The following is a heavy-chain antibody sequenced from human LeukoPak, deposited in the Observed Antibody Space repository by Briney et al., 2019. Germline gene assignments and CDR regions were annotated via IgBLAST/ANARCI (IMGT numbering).Heavy chain of an antibody. J-gene: IGHJ4*02. D-gene: IGHD6-13*01. CDR3: AREIAAAGTFDY. CDR2: IYHSGST. CDR1: GGSISSGGYS. Sequence: RASETLSLTCAVSGGSISSGGYSWSWIRQPPGKGLEWIGYIYHSGSTYYNPSLKSRVTISVDRSKNQFSLKLSSVTAADTAVYYCAREIAAAGTFDYWGQGTLVTVSS. V-gene: IGHV4-30-2*01.